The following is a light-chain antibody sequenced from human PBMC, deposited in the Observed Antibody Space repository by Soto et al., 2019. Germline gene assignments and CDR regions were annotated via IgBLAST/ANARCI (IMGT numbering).Light chain of an antibody. J-gene: IGKJ4*01. CDR3: QKYASSPLLT. CDR1: QIFLYTSNNKKY. CDR2: WAF. V-gene: IGKV4-1*01. Sequence: MTQSPDSLALFLDAMATINCKSIQIFLYTSNNKKYSAWYQQKPGQPPKLLIYWAFTRESGVPDRFSGRGSGTDFTLSISRLEPEDFAVYYCQKYASSPLLTFGGGTKV.